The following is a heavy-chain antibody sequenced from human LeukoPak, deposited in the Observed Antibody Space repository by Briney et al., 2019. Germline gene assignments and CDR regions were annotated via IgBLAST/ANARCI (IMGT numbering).Heavy chain of an antibody. CDR2: INPNSGGT. D-gene: IGHD2-15*01. V-gene: IGHV1-2*02. CDR1: GYSSTGYY. CDR3: ARGVAPAGRRLDP. Sequence: ASVKVSCKTSGYSSTGYYIHWVRQAPGQGFEWLGWINPNSGGTNYAQMFQDSVSMTRDTSINTAYMELSSLRLDDTAVYYCARGVAPAGRRLDPWGQGTLITVSS. J-gene: IGHJ5*02.